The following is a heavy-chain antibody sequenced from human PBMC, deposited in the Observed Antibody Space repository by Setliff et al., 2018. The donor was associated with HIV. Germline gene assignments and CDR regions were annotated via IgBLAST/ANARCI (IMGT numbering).Heavy chain of an antibody. J-gene: IGHJ4*02. CDR3: ARVRLTMIMMVDYFDQ. V-gene: IGHV4-4*07. CDR2: IYSTGDT. Sequence: SETLSLTCSVSGGSISNFYWSWIRQPPGKGLEWVGHIYSTGDTNYNPSLKSRVTLSTDTSKNQLSLSLTSVTAADTAVYYCARVRLTMIMMVDYFDQWGQGTLVTVSS. CDR1: GGSISNFY. D-gene: IGHD3-22*01.